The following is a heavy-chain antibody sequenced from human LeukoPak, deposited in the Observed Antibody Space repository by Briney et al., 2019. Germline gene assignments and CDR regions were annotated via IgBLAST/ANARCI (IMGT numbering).Heavy chain of an antibody. CDR2: INHSGST. D-gene: IGHD3-22*01. CDR1: GGSFSGYY. V-gene: IGHV4-34*01. Sequence: SETLSLTCAVYGGSFSGYYWSWIRQPPGKGLEWIGEINHSGSTNYNPSLKSRVTISVDTSKNQSSLKLSSVTAADTAVYYCARAGHYDSSGSNPGDYWGQGTLVTVSS. J-gene: IGHJ4*02. CDR3: ARAGHYDSSGSNPGDY.